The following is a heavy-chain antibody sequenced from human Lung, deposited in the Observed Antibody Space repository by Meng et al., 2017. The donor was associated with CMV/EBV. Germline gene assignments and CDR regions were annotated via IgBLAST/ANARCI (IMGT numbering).Heavy chain of an antibody. Sequence: SVXVSXXASGYSFTRYDINWVRQAPGQGLEWMGWMNPNNGDTGYAQKFQGRVTMTRDTSISTVYMELNSLRSEDTAVYYCARVEGPAGAMLKYFYYYGMEVWGQGTTVXVSS. J-gene: IGHJ6*02. CDR2: MNPNNGDT. CDR1: GYSFTRYD. CDR3: ARVEGPAGAMLKYFYYYGMEV. D-gene: IGHD6-13*01. V-gene: IGHV1-8*01.